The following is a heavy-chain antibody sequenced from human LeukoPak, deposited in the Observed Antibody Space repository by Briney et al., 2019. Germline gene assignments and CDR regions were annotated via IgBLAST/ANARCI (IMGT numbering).Heavy chain of an antibody. Sequence: PGGSLRLSCAASGFNFGGYVMIWVRQAPGKGLEWVSVISRSGDYTKYADSVKGRFTISRDNSKNTLSLQVSGLRAEDTAIYYCAKDRDDSGDYAFDYWGQGILVSVSS. CDR3: AKDRDDSGDYAFDY. D-gene: IGHD4-17*01. CDR2: ISRSGDYT. J-gene: IGHJ4*02. CDR1: GFNFGGYV. V-gene: IGHV3-23*01.